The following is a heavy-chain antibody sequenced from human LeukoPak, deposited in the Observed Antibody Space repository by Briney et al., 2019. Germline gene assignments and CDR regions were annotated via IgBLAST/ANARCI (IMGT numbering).Heavy chain of an antibody. J-gene: IGHJ6*03. CDR1: GFTLSSYG. Sequence: GGTLRLSCAASGFTLSSYGMSWVRQAPGKGLEWVSAISGSGGSTYYADSVKGRFTISRDNSKNTLYLQMNSLRAEDTAVYYCAKGLGYCSGGSCYDYYYYYMDVWGKGTTVTISS. CDR3: AKGLGYCSGGSCYDYYYYYMDV. D-gene: IGHD2-15*01. CDR2: ISGSGGST. V-gene: IGHV3-23*01.